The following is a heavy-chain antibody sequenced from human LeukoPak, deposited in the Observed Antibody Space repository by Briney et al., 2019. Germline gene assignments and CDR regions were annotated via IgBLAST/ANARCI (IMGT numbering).Heavy chain of an antibody. V-gene: IGHV3-23*01. CDR2: ISATTGGT. D-gene: IGHD3-3*01. Sequence: PGGSLRPSCAASGLTFNNYGMSWVRQAPGKGLEWVSSISATTGGTYYGDSVKGRFTISRDNSKNTLYLQMNSLRVEDTAVYYCASRMTMFGVAQRAFDIWGQGTMVTVSS. CDR1: GLTFNNYG. J-gene: IGHJ3*02. CDR3: ASRMTMFGVAQRAFDI.